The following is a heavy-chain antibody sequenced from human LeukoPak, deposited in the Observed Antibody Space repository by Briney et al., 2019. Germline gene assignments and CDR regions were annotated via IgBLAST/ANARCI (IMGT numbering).Heavy chain of an antibody. V-gene: IGHV3-33*01. D-gene: IGHD6-13*01. Sequence: GGSLRLSCAASGFTFSSDGMHWVRQAPGKGLEWVAVIWYDGSNKYYADSVKGRFTISRDKSKNTLYLQMNSLRAEDTAVYYCARDMGMVRGDYWGQGTLVTVSS. CDR3: ARDMGMVRGDY. J-gene: IGHJ4*02. CDR1: GFTFSSDG. CDR2: IWYDGSNK.